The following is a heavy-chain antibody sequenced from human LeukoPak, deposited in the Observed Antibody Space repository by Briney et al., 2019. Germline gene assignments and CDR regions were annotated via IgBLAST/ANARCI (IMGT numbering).Heavy chain of an antibody. Sequence: GGSLRLSCAPSGFTFSGSAMHWVRQASGKGLKWVGRIRSKANSYATAYAASVKGRFTISRDDSKNTSYLQMNSLKTEDTAVYYCTSHAGGSGDYWGQGTLVTVSS. CDR1: GFTFSGSA. CDR3: TSHAGGSGDY. CDR2: IRSKANSYAT. V-gene: IGHV3-73*01. J-gene: IGHJ4*02. D-gene: IGHD3-10*01.